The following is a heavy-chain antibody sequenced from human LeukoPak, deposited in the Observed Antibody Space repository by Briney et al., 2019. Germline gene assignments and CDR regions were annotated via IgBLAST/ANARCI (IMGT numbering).Heavy chain of an antibody. CDR2: IYYSGST. J-gene: IGHJ5*02. Sequence: SETLSLTCTVSGGSINGYCWSWIRQPPGKGLEWIGYIYYSGSTNYNPSLKSRVTISVDTSKNQFSLNLSSVTAADTAVYYCARLHFAAAEEFDPWGQGTLVTVSS. V-gene: IGHV4-59*08. D-gene: IGHD6-13*01. CDR3: ARLHFAAAEEFDP. CDR1: GGSINGYC.